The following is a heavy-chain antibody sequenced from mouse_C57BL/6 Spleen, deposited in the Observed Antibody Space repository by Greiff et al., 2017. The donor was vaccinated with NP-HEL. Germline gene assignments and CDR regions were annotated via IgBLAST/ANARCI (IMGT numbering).Heavy chain of an antibody. CDR1: GYTFTDYY. D-gene: IGHD1-1*01. Sequence: VQLQQSGPVLVKPGASVKLSCKASGYTFTDYYMNWVKQSHGKSLEWIGVINPYNGGTSYNQKFKGKATLTVDKSSSTAYMELNSLTSEDSAVYYCARGGSSHMDYWGKGTSVTVSS. V-gene: IGHV1-19*01. J-gene: IGHJ4*01. CDR2: INPYNGGT. CDR3: ARGGSSHMDY.